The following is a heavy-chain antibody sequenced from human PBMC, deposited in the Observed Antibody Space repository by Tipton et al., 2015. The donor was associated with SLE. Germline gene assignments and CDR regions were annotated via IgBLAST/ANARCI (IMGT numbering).Heavy chain of an antibody. CDR2: INHSGST. V-gene: IGHV4-39*07. Sequence: TLSLTCTVSGGSISSGSYYWSWIRQPPGKGLEWIGEINHSGSTNYNPSLKSRVTISVDTSKNQFSLKLSSVTAADTAVYYCARNPVYYYYYMDVWGKGTTVTVSS. CDR3: ARNPVYYYYYMDV. CDR1: GGSISSGSYY. J-gene: IGHJ6*03.